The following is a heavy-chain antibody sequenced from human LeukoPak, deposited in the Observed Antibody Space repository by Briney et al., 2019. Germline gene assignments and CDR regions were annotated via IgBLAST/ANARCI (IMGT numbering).Heavy chain of an antibody. CDR3: ARVDDYYDSSAYYSGLFD. J-gene: IGHJ4*02. Sequence: ASVKVSFKASGYTFTSCEINWVRQATGQGLEWMGWMNPNSGNTGYAQKFQGRVTMTRNTSISTAYMELSSLRPEDTAVYYCARVDDYYDSSAYYSGLFDWGQGTLVTVSS. D-gene: IGHD3-22*01. CDR1: GYTFTSCE. CDR2: MNPNSGNT. V-gene: IGHV1-8*01.